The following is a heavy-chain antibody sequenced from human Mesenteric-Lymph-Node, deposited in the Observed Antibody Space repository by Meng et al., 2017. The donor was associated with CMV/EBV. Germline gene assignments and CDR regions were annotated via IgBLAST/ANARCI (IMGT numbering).Heavy chain of an antibody. V-gene: IGHV1-2*02. CDR2: INPNSGGT. Sequence: ASVKVSCKASGYTFTGYYMHWVRQAPGQGLEWMGWINPNSGGTNYAQKFQGRVTMTRDTSISTAYMELSRLRSDDTAVYYCAREWVGCSGGSCYSSYFDYWGQGTLVTVSS. CDR3: AREWVGCSGGSCYSSYFDY. CDR1: GYTFTGYY. D-gene: IGHD2-15*01. J-gene: IGHJ4*02.